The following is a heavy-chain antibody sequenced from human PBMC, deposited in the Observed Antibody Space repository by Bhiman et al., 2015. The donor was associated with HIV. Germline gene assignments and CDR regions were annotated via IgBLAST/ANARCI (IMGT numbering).Heavy chain of an antibody. D-gene: IGHD3-3*01. CDR3: ARDNSYYDFWNTFSADYFDF. Sequence: EVQLVESGGTLVQPGGSLRLSCAASGFTFSNYAMNWVRQAPGKGLEWVSYVSSGSSTIYYADSVKGRFTISRDNAKDSLYLQMNSLRAEDTAVYYCARDNSYYDFWNTFSADYFDFWGQGTLVTVSS. CDR2: VSSGSSTI. J-gene: IGHJ4*02. V-gene: IGHV3-48*01. CDR1: GFTFSNYA.